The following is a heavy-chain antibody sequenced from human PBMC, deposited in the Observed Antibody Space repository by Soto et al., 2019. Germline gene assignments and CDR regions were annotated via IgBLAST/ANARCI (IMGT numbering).Heavy chain of an antibody. D-gene: IGHD6-13*01. Sequence: ASVKVSCKASGYTSTGYYMHWVRQAPGQGLEWMGWINPNSGGTNYAQKFQGRVTMTRDTSISTAYMELSRLRSDDTAVYYCAEGGSSWVNWFDHWGQGTLVTVSS. CDR2: INPNSGGT. V-gene: IGHV1-2*02. CDR1: GYTSTGYY. CDR3: AEGGSSWVNWFDH. J-gene: IGHJ5*02.